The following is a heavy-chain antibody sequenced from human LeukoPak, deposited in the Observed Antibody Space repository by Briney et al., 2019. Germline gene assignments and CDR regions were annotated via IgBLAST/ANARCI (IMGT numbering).Heavy chain of an antibody. V-gene: IGHV2-5*02. Sequence: SGPTLVNPPQTLTLTCTFSGFSLSPRGVGVGWLRLPPGTALGWLALIYWDDDKRYSPALKSRLTITKDTSKKQVVLTMTNTHPVDTATYYCAHRRTPMMFDYWGQGTLVTVSS. CDR2: IYWDDDK. CDR1: GFSLSPRGVG. CDR3: AHRRTPMMFDY. D-gene: IGHD3-22*01. J-gene: IGHJ4*02.